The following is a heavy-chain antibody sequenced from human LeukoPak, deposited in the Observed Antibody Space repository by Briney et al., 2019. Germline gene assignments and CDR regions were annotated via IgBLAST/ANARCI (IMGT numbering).Heavy chain of an antibody. D-gene: IGHD3-3*01. J-gene: IGHJ4*02. V-gene: IGHV1-2*02. CDR3: ARDVRLNDFWSGYYTHFDY. CDR1: GYTFTGYY. CDR2: INPNSGGT. Sequence: ASVKVSCKASGYTFTGYYMHWVRQAPGQGLEWMGWINPNSGGTNYAQKFQGRVTMTRDTSTSTAYMELSRLRSDDTAVYYCARDVRLNDFWSGYYTHFDYWGQGTLVTVSS.